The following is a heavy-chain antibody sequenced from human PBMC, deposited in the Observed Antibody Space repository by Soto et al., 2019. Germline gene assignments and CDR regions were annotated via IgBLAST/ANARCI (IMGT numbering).Heavy chain of an antibody. D-gene: IGHD3-22*01. CDR2: SSGSCGST. Sequence: PGGSLRLSCAASGFTFSSYAMSWVRQAPGSGLEWVSTSSGSCGSTYYADSVKGRFTVSRDNSKNTLYLQMNSLRAEDTAVYYCAKDLEPRMVVITNTLCDYRGQGTLVTVSS. J-gene: IGHJ4*02. V-gene: IGHV3-23*01. CDR3: AKDLEPRMVVITNTLCDY. CDR1: GFTFSSYA.